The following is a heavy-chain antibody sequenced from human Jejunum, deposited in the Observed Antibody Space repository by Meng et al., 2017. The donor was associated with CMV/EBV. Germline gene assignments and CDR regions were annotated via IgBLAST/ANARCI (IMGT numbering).Heavy chain of an antibody. CDR2: ISSSSSYI. CDR3: ASNLGQWLDWFDP. J-gene: IGHJ5*02. Sequence: SGFTFSTYSMNWVRQAPGKGLEWVSSISSSSSYIYYADSVKGRFTISRDNAKNLLYLQMNSLRAEDTAIYYCASNLGQWLDWFDPWGQGTLVTVSS. V-gene: IGHV3-21*01. D-gene: IGHD6-19*01. CDR1: GFTFSTYS.